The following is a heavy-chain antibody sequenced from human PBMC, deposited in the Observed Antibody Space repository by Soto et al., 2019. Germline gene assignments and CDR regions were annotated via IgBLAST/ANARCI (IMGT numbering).Heavy chain of an antibody. CDR3: ARGGEQWLFDY. CDR2: IWYDGSNK. CDR1: GFTFSSYG. V-gene: IGHV3-33*01. J-gene: IGHJ4*02. D-gene: IGHD6-19*01. Sequence: QVQLVESGGGVVQPGRSLRLSCAASGFTFSSYGMHWVRQAPGKGLEWVAVIWYDGSNKYYADSVKGRFTISRDNSKNTLYLQINSLRGEDTAVYYCARGGEQWLFDYWGQGTLVTVSS.